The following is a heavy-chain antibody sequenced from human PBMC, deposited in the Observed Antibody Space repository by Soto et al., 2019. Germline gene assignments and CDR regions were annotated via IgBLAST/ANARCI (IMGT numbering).Heavy chain of an antibody. CDR2: IIPIFGTA. Sequence: QVQLVQSGAEVKKPGSSVKVSCKASGGTFSSYAISWVRQAPGQGLEWMGGIIPIFGTANYAQKFQGRVTITADESTSTAYMELSSLRSEDTAVYYCARGGRLLVPAAIGSWFDPWGQGTLVTVSS. V-gene: IGHV1-69*12. D-gene: IGHD2-2*01. CDR3: ARGGRLLVPAAIGSWFDP. CDR1: GGTFSSYA. J-gene: IGHJ5*02.